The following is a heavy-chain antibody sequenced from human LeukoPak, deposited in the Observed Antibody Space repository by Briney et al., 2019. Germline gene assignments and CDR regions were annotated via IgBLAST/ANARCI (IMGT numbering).Heavy chain of an antibody. CDR2: ISGSGGST. J-gene: IGHJ4*02. Sequence: GGSLRLSCAASGFTFSSYGMSWVRQAPGKGLEWVSGISGSGGSTDYADSVKGQFTISRDNSKNTLYLQMNSLRAEDTAVYYCAKDVSSSWYYFDYWGQGTLVTVSS. D-gene: IGHD6-13*01. CDR3: AKDVSSSWYYFDY. V-gene: IGHV3-23*01. CDR1: GFTFSSYG.